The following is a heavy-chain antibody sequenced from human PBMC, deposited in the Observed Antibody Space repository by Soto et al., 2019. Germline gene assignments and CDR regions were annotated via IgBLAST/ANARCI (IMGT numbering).Heavy chain of an antibody. CDR2: IYSSGST. CDR3: ARTDSSGYYFVY. D-gene: IGHD3-22*01. V-gene: IGHV4-31*03. Sequence: QVQLQESGPGLVKPSQTLSLTCTVSGDFISSGSYYWSWIRQLPGKGLEWIGYIYSSGSTYYNPSLKSRITISLDTSKNQFSPNLSSVTAADTAVYYCARTDSSGYYFVYWGQGTLVTVFS. CDR1: GDFISSGSYY. J-gene: IGHJ4*02.